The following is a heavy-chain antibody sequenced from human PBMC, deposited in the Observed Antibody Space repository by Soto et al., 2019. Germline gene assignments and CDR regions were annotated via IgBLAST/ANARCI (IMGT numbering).Heavy chain of an antibody. V-gene: IGHV3-30*18. Sequence: GGSLRLSCAASGFTFSSYGMHWVRQAPGKGLEWVAVISYDGSNKYYADSVKGRFTISRDNSKNTLYLQMNSLRAEDTAVYYCAKGPGVVPALLYYFYYWAQGTLATSPQ. CDR2: ISYDGSNK. CDR3: AKGPGVVPALLYYFYY. J-gene: IGHJ4*02. D-gene: IGHD2-2*01. CDR1: GFTFSSYG.